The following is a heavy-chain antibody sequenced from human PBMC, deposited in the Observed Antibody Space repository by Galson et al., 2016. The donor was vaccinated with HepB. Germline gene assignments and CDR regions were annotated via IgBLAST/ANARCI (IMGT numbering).Heavy chain of an antibody. CDR1: GFTFSSSA. CDR2: ISASGGST. J-gene: IGHJ4*02. CDR3: AKSID. D-gene: IGHD2-15*01. Sequence: SLRLSCAASGFTFSSSAMSWVRQAPGKGLEWVSAISASGGSTNYAESVKGRFTIATDNSRNTLYLQVNSLRDEDTAVYFCAKSIDWGQGTLVTVSS. V-gene: IGHV3-23*01.